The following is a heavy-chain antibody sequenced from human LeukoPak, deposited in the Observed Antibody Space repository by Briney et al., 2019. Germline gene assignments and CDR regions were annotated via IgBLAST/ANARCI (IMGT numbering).Heavy chain of an antibody. CDR3: ARRKFYDTWFDP. D-gene: IGHD2/OR15-2a*01. CDR2: VYPAGSTI. Sequence: GESLQISCKGSEYDFANYWIGWVRQLPGKGLEWMGIVYPAGSTIHYSPSFQGQVTMSVDRSISTAYLQWTSLKASDTAMYFCARRKFYDTWFDPWGQGTLVTVSS. J-gene: IGHJ5*02. CDR1: EYDFANYW. V-gene: IGHV5-51*01.